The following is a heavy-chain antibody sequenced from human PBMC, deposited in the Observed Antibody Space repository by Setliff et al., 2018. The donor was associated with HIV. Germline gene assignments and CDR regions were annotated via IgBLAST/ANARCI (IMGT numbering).Heavy chain of an antibody. V-gene: IGHV1-2*02. D-gene: IGHD6-13*01. J-gene: IGHJ6*03. CDR1: GYTFTGYY. Sequence: ASVKVSCKASGYTFTGYYMHWVRQAPGQGLEWMGWINPNSGGTNYAQKFQGRVTMTRDTSISTAYMELSRLRSDDTAVYYCARIAFWAAAGINYYYYMDVWGKGTTVTVSS. CDR2: INPNSGGT. CDR3: ARIAFWAAAGINYYYYMDV.